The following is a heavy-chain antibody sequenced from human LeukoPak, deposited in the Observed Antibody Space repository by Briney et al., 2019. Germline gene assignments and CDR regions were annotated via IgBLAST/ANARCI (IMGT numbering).Heavy chain of an antibody. Sequence: SETLSLTCTVSGGSISSYYWSWVRQSAGKGLEWIGRIHTSGSTNYNPSLQSRLTMSLDTSKNQFSLKLTSVTAADTAVYYCARDHRSGMTTVSTGFDYWGQGTRDPVSS. D-gene: IGHD4-17*01. CDR2: IHTSGST. V-gene: IGHV4-4*07. CDR3: ARDHRSGMTTVSTGFDY. J-gene: IGHJ4*02. CDR1: GGSISSYY.